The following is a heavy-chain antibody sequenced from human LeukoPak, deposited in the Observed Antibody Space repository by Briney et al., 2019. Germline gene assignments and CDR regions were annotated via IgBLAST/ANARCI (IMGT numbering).Heavy chain of an antibody. CDR3: VRDSGGPDY. D-gene: IGHD2-15*01. V-gene: IGHV3-74*01. J-gene: IGHJ4*02. CDR2: ISNDGSSS. CDR1: GFTFGNHW. Sequence: GGSLRLSCAASGFTFGNHWMHWVRQAPGKGLVWVSDISNDGSSSSYADSVKGRFTISRVNAKNTLYLQMSSLRVEDTAMYYCVRDSGGPDYWGQGTLVTVSS.